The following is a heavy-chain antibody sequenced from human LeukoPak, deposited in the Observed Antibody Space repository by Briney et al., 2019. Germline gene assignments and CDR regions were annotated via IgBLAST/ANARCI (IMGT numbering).Heavy chain of an antibody. CDR1: GFSISNFC. V-gene: IGHV3-74*01. CDR3: ARGAARCSGGHCYPD. D-gene: IGHD2-15*01. J-gene: IGHJ4*02. Sequence: PGGPLRLSCAASGFSISNFCMHWVRQAPGKALVWVSRFNSDGCSTTYADSVEGRFTISRDNAKNTLYLQANSLRAEDTAVYYCARGAARCSGGHCYPDWGRGTLVTVSS. CDR2: FNSDGCST.